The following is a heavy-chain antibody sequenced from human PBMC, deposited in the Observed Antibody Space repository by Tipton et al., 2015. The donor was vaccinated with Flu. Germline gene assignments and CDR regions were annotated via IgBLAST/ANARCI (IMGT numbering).Heavy chain of an antibody. CDR2: IHRYGTT. Sequence: TLSLTCTVSGGSISGYYWSWIRQTPGKGLEWIATIHRYGTTYYNPSLKSRVTISIDTSKNQFSLEMRSVTAADMAVYYCARRDFSNYVSDPKNWFDPWGQGTLVTVSS. CDR3: ARRDFSNYVSDPKNWFDP. CDR1: GGSISGYY. D-gene: IGHD4-11*01. V-gene: IGHV4-38-2*02. J-gene: IGHJ5*02.